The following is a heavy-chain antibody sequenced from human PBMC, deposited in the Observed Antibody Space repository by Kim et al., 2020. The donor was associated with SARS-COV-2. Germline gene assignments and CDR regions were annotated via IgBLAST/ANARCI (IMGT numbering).Heavy chain of an antibody. CDR1: GGTFSSYA. CDR2: IIPIFGTA. CDR3: ASDGPGGRYYFDY. J-gene: IGHJ4*02. V-gene: IGHV1-69*13. D-gene: IGHD3-16*01. Sequence: SVKVSCKASGGTFSSYAISWVRQAPGQGLEWMGGIIPIFGTANYAQKFQGRVTITADESTSTAYMELSSLRSEDTAVYYCASDGPGGRYYFDYWGQGTLVTVSS.